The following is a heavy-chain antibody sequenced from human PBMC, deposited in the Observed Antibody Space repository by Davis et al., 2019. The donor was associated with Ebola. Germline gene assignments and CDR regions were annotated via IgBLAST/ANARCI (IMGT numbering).Heavy chain of an antibody. J-gene: IGHJ5*02. Sequence: ASVKVSCKASGYTFTGYYMHWVRQGPGQGLEYVGWISPNGGDTRYAQTFQGRVTMTRDTAISTTYMELSSLRSEDTAVYYCAIYTTVVTPGWFDPWGQGTLVTVSS. CDR2: ISPNGGDT. D-gene: IGHD4-23*01. V-gene: IGHV1-2*02. CDR1: GYTFTGYY. CDR3: AIYTTVVTPGWFDP.